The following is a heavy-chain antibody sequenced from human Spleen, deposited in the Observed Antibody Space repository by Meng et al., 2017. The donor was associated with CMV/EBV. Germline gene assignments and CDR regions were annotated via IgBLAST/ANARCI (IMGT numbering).Heavy chain of an antibody. Sequence: QVQLVQSGAEVKKPGASVKVSCKASGYTFTSYGMSWLRQAPGQGLEWMGWISAYNGNTIYAQKVQGRVTMTTDASTNTAYLELRRLRSDDTAVYYCVRGGSYPDSWGPGTLVTVYS. D-gene: IGHD1-26*01. CDR1: GYTFTSYG. CDR3: VRGGSYPDS. J-gene: IGHJ4*02. V-gene: IGHV1-18*01. CDR2: ISAYNGNT.